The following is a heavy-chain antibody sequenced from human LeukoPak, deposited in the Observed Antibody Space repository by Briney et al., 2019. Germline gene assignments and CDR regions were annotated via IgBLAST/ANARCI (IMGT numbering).Heavy chain of an antibody. CDR1: GFTFSSYS. CDR3: ARDGGSGYEIDY. CDR2: ISRIITII. D-gene: IGHD2-15*01. Sequence: PGGSLRLSCAASGFTFSSYSMNWVRQAPGKGLEWVSYISRIITIISYADSVKGRFTISRDNAKNSLYLQMDSLRPEDTAVYYCARDGGSGYEIDYSGQGTLVTVSS. V-gene: IGHV3-48*01. J-gene: IGHJ4*02.